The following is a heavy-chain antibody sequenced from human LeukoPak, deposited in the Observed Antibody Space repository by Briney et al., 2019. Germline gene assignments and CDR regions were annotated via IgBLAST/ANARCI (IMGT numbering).Heavy chain of an antibody. D-gene: IGHD5-12*01. CDR2: ISWNSGSI. V-gene: IGHV3-9*01. CDR1: GFTFHQYA. Sequence: GGSLRLSCAASGFTFHQYAIHWVRQVPGKGLEWVPGISWNSGSIGYADSVRGRFTISRDNAKNSVYLQMNSLRAEDTALYYCAKDKAPLYSGYDWDLDFWGQGTLVTVSS. J-gene: IGHJ4*02. CDR3: AKDKAPLYSGYDWDLDF.